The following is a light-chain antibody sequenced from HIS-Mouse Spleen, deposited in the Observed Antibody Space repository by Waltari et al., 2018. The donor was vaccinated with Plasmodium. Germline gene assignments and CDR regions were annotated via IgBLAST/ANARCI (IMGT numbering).Light chain of an antibody. CDR2: EDS. Sequence: SYELTQPPSVSVSPGQTARITCSGVSLPNNYAYSYQQKSGQAPVLVIYEDSKRPSGIPERFSGSSSGTMATLTISGAQVEDEADYYCYSTDSSGNHRVFGGGTKLTVL. CDR3: YSTDSSGNHRV. J-gene: IGLJ3*02. V-gene: IGLV3-10*01. CDR1: SLPNNY.